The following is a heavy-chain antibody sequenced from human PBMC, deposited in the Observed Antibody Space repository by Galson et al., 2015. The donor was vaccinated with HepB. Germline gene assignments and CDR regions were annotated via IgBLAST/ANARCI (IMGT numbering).Heavy chain of an antibody. Sequence: SVTVSCKASGYTFTSYGISWVRQAPGQGLEWMGWISAYNGNTNYAQKLQGRVTMTTDTSTSTAYMELRSLRSDDTAVYYCARGRPYYYDSSGYPPIGYFDIWGQGTMVTVSS. CDR2: ISAYNGNT. V-gene: IGHV1-18*04. D-gene: IGHD3-22*01. CDR3: ARGRPYYYDSSGYPPIGYFDI. J-gene: IGHJ3*02. CDR1: GYTFTSYG.